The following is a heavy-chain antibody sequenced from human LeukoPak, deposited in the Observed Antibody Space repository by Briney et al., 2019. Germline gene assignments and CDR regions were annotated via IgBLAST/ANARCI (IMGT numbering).Heavy chain of an antibody. Sequence: SETLSLTCTVSGGSISSGSYYWSWIRQPAGKGLEWIGRIYTSGSTNYNPSLKSRVTMSVDTSKNQFSLKLSSVTAADTAVYYCARDTYYYDSSGYHRFDYWGQGTLVTVSS. V-gene: IGHV4-61*02. CDR2: IYTSGST. CDR1: GGSISSGSYY. CDR3: ARDTYYYDSSGYHRFDY. D-gene: IGHD3-22*01. J-gene: IGHJ4*02.